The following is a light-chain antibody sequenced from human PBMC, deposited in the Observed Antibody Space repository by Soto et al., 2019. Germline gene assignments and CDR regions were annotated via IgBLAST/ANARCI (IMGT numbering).Light chain of an antibody. CDR2: GNS. J-gene: IGLJ2*01. V-gene: IGLV1-40*01. CDR3: QSYDSSLSGVV. Sequence: QAVVTQPPSVSGAPGQRVTISCTGSSSNIGAGYDVHWYQQLPVTPPKLLIYGNSNRPAGVPDRFSGSKSGTSASLAITGLQAEDEADYYCQSYDSSLSGVVFGGGTKLTVL. CDR1: SSNIGAGYD.